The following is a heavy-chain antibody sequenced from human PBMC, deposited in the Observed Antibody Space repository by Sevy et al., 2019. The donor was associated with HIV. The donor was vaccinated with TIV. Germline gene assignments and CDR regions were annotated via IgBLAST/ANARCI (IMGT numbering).Heavy chain of an antibody. J-gene: IGHJ4*02. V-gene: IGHV3-7*01. CDR2: IKQDGSEK. CDR3: ARDSPFSLDIVVVPAAIGPDY. Sequence: GGSLRLSCAASGFTFSSYWMSWVRQAPGKGLEWVANIKQDGSEKYYVDSVKGRFTISRDNAKNSLYLQTNSLRAEDTAVYYCARDSPFSLDIVVVPAAIGPDYWGQGTLVTVSS. D-gene: IGHD2-2*02. CDR1: GFTFSSYW.